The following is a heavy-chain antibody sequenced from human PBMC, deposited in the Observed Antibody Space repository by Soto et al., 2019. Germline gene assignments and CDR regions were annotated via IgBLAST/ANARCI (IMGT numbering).Heavy chain of an antibody. V-gene: IGHV3-7*01. CDR1: GFTFSSDW. D-gene: IGHD4-17*01. J-gene: IGHJ4*02. CDR3: AKDLSLAGDYALLPDY. CDR2: IKQDGSQK. Sequence: GGSLRLSCAASGFTFSSDWMSWVRQAPGKGLEWVANIKQDGSQKWYVDSVKGRFTISRDNSENTVYLQMNSLRVEDTAVYYCAKDLSLAGDYALLPDYWGQGTLVTVSS.